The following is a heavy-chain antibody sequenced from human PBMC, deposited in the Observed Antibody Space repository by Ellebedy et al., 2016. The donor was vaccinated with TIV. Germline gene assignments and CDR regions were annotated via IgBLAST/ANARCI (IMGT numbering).Heavy chain of an antibody. Sequence: AASVKVSCKASGYSFSSYYMHWVRQAPGQGLEWMAIINPNDDTKYYVQNFQGRVTVTRDTSANTVYMELSSLRSEDTAVYYCARELTTVTREYYFDYWGQGTLVTVSS. D-gene: IGHD4-17*01. J-gene: IGHJ4*02. V-gene: IGHV1-46*01. CDR2: INPNDDTK. CDR3: ARELTTVTREYYFDY. CDR1: GYSFSSYY.